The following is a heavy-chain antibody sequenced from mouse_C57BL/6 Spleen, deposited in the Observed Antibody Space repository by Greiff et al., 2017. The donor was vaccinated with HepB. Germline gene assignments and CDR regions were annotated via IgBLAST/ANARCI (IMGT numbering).Heavy chain of an antibody. Sequence: QVHVKQSGAELVRPGASVTLSCKASGYTFTDYEMHWVKQTPVHGLEWIGAIDPETGGTAYNQKFKGKAILTADKSSSTAYMELRSLTSEDSAVYYCTRDPYYYGSSRTFWGQGTTLTVSS. CDR3: TRDPYYYGSSRTF. D-gene: IGHD1-1*01. J-gene: IGHJ2*01. CDR2: IDPETGGT. V-gene: IGHV1-15*01. CDR1: GYTFTDYE.